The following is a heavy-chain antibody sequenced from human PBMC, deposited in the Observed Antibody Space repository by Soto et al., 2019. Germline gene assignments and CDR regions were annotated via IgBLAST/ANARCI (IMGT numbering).Heavy chain of an antibody. V-gene: IGHV1-8*01. D-gene: IGHD2-2*01. Sequence: ASVKVSCKASGYTFTSYDINWVRQATGQGLEWMGWMNPNSGNTGYAQKFQGRVTMTRNTSISTAYMELSSLRSEDTAVYYCARAADPVYCSSTSCYYIGYMDVWGKGTTVTVSS. CDR2: MNPNSGNT. CDR1: GYTFTSYD. CDR3: ARAADPVYCSSTSCYYIGYMDV. J-gene: IGHJ6*03.